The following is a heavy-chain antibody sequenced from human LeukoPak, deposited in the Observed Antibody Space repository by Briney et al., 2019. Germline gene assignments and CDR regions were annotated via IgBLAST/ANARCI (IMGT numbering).Heavy chain of an antibody. CDR3: AKKGYYDGSGYYMYYFDH. D-gene: IGHD3-22*01. Sequence: GGSLRLSCVASGFTFSSYWMTWVRQAPGKGLEWVSGISGSGVTDYADSVKGRFTFSRDNSKNTLYLQMNSLRAEDTAVYYCAKKGYYDGSGYYMYYFDHWGQGTLVTVSS. V-gene: IGHV3-23*01. CDR2: ISGSGVT. CDR1: GFTFSSYW. J-gene: IGHJ4*02.